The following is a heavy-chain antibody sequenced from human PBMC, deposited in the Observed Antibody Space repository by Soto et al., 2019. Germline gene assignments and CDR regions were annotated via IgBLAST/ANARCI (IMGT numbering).Heavy chain of an antibody. Sequence: PSETLSLTCTVSGGSISSSSYYWGWIRQPPGKGLEWIGSIYYSGSTYYNPSLKSRVTISVDTSKNQFSLKLSSVTAADTAVYYCARASRQLAYYFDYWGQGTLVTVSS. D-gene: IGHD6-6*01. J-gene: IGHJ4*02. CDR2: IYYSGST. V-gene: IGHV4-39*01. CDR3: ARASRQLAYYFDY. CDR1: GGSISSSSYY.